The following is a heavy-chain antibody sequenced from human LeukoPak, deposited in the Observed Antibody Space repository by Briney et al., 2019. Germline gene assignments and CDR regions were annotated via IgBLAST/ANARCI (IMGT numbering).Heavy chain of an antibody. CDR3: ARDLSRIAAAGTLLDY. V-gene: IGHV3-74*01. J-gene: IGHJ4*02. CDR1: GFAFSRYW. Sequence: GGSLRLSCAASGFAFSRYWMHWVRQAPGKGLVWVSRINIDGSSTIYADSVKGRFTISRDNAKNSLYLQMNSLRAEDTAVYYCARDLSRIAAAGTLLDYWGQGTLVTVSS. D-gene: IGHD6-13*01. CDR2: INIDGSST.